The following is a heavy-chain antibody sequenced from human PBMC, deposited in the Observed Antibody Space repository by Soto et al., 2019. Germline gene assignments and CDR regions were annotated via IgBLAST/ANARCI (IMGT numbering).Heavy chain of an antibody. CDR2: IFPGDSDT. V-gene: IGHV5-51*01. CDR1: GYSFTSYW. CDR3: ARQEYSYSPFDY. D-gene: IGHD5-18*01. Sequence: HGESLKISCKGSGYSFTSYWIAWVRQMPGKGLEWMGIIFPGDSDTRYSPSFQGQVTISADKSISTAYLQWSSLKASDTAMFYCARQEYSYSPFDYWGQGTLVTVSS. J-gene: IGHJ4*02.